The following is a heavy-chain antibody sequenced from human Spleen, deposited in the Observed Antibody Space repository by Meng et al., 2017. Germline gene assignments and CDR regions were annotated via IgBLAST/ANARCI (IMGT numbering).Heavy chain of an antibody. J-gene: IGHJ5*02. CDR3: VRSSGWVKTGFDP. V-gene: IGHV4-39*01. D-gene: IGHD6-19*01. Sequence: QPHLQESGPGLVKPSQALSLNCSVSGGSISTSGYYWGWIRQPPGKGLEWIGSIGHSGFTYYTPSLKSRVTVSIDTSRNQFSLWLTSVTAADTAVYYCVRSSGWVKTGFDPWGQGTLVTVSS. CDR1: GGSISTSGYY. CDR2: IGHSGFT.